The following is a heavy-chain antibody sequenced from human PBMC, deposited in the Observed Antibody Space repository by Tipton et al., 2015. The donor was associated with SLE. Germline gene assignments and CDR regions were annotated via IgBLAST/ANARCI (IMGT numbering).Heavy chain of an antibody. Sequence: TLSLTCTVSGGSISSGSYYWSWIRQPPGKGLEWIGYIYYSGSTNYNPSLKSRVTISVDTSKNQFSLKLSSVTAADTAVYYCARVDHMITFGGVIVDWGQGTLVTVSS. V-gene: IGHV4-61*01. CDR3: ARVDHMITFGGVIVD. J-gene: IGHJ4*02. CDR1: GGSISSGSYY. CDR2: IYYSGST. D-gene: IGHD3-16*02.